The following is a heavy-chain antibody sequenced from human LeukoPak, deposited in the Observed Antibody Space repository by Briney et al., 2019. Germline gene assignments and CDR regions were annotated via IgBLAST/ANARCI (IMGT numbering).Heavy chain of an antibody. D-gene: IGHD3-9*01. V-gene: IGHV1-2*02. CDR2: INPNSGGT. CDR3: ARAVDWLSYYYFDY. Sequence: ASVKVSCKASGYTFTSYGISWVRQAPGQGLEWMGWINPNSGGTNYAQKFQGRVTMTRDTSISTAYMELSRLRSDDTAVYYCARAVDWLSYYYFDYWGQGTLVTVSS. CDR1: GYTFTSYG. J-gene: IGHJ4*02.